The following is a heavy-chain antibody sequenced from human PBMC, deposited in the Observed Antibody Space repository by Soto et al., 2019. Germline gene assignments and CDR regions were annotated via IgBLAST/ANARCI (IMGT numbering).Heavy chain of an antibody. Sequence: QLQLQASGSGLVKPSQTLSLTCAVSGGSISSGGYSWSWIRQPPGKGLEWIGYIYHSGSTYYHPSLKSRVTISVDRSKNPFSLKLSSVTAADTAVYYCARVPTPWGQGTLVTVSS. CDR1: GGSISSGGYS. CDR2: IYHSGST. V-gene: IGHV4-30-2*01. J-gene: IGHJ5*02. CDR3: ARVPTP.